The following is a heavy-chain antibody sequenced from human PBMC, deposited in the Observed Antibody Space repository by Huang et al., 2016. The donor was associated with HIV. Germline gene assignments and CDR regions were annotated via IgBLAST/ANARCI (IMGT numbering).Heavy chain of an antibody. Sequence: QVQLVQSGAEVKKPGASVKVSCKASGYTFTGYYMHWWRQAPGQGLEWMGGIKPNRGGTNYGQKFQGRVTMTRDTSIRTAYMELSRLRSDDTAVYYCARVTGGYSYGFDAFDIWGQGTMVTVSS. D-gene: IGHD5-18*01. CDR1: GYTFTGYY. CDR2: IKPNRGGT. CDR3: ARVTGGYSYGFDAFDI. V-gene: IGHV1-2*02. J-gene: IGHJ3*02.